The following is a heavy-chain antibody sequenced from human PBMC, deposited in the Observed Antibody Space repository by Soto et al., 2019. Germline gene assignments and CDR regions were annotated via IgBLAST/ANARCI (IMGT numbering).Heavy chain of an antibody. D-gene: IGHD6-6*01. V-gene: IGHV1-69*06. CDR3: ARDWEYSSSPAVSVYYGMDV. CDR2: IIPIFGTA. Sequence: VASVKVSCKASGGTFSSYAISWVRQAPGQGLEWMVGIIPIFGTANYAQKFQGRVTITADKSTSTAYMELSSLRSEDTAVYYCARDWEYSSSPAVSVYYGMDVWG. J-gene: IGHJ6*02. CDR1: GGTFSSYA.